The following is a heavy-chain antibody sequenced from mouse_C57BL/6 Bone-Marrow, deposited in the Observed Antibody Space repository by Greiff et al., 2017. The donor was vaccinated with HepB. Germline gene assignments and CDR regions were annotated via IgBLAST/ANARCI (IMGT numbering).Heavy chain of an antibody. J-gene: IGHJ2*01. V-gene: IGHV1-81*01. Sequence: VQLQQSGAELARPGASVKLSCKASGYTFTRYGISWVKQRTGQGLEWIGEIYPRRGNTYYNEKFKGKATLTADKSSSTAYMELRSLTSEDSAVYFCARYGLRYPYYFDYWGQGTTLTVSS. D-gene: IGHD1-1*01. CDR1: GYTFTRYG. CDR2: IYPRRGNT. CDR3: ARYGLRYPYYFDY.